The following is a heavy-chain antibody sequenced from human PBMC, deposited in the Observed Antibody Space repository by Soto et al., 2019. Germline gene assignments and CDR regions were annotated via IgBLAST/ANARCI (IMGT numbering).Heavy chain of an antibody. Sequence: GGSLRLSCPASGFTFSSYWMHWVRQAPGKGLLWVSRINSDGSSTSYADSVKGRFTISRDNANNTLYLQMNSLRAGDTAVYYGARGQQLGYYYYCGMDVWGQGTTVNVCS. CDR3: ARGQQLGYYYYCGMDV. CDR2: INSDGSST. CDR1: GFTFSSYW. V-gene: IGHV3-74*01. J-gene: IGHJ6*02. D-gene: IGHD6-13*01.